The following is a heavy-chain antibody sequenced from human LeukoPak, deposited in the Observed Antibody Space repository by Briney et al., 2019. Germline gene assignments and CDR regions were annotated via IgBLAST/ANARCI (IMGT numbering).Heavy chain of an antibody. J-gene: IGHJ6*03. CDR1: GGSISSYY. V-gene: IGHV3-7*01. CDR2: IKQDGSEK. CDR3: ARDTRYYDSSGDYYYYMDV. D-gene: IGHD3-22*01. Sequence: ETLSLTCTVSGGSISSYYWSWVRQAPGKGLEWVANIKQDGSEKYYVDSVKGRFTISRDNAKNSLYLQMNSLRAEDTAVYYCARDTRYYDSSGDYYYYMDVWGKGTTVTISS.